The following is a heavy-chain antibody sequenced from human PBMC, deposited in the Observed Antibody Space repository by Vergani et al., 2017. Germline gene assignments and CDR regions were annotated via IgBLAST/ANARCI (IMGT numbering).Heavy chain of an antibody. CDR2: ISWNRGSI. D-gene: IGHD6-19*01. CDR1: GFPFDDYA. J-gene: IGHJ3*02. CDR3: AKDRGVAGSHAFDI. Sequence: EVQLVESGGGLVQPGRSLRLSCAASGFPFDDYAMHWVRQAPGKGLEWVSGISWNRGSIGYADSVKGRFTISRDNAKNSRYLQMNSLRAEDTALYYCAKDRGVAGSHAFDIWGQGTMVTVSS. V-gene: IGHV3-9*01.